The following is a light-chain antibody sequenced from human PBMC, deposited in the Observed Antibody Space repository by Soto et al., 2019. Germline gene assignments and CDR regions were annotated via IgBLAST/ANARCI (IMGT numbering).Light chain of an antibody. CDR2: DVS. CDR1: SSDVGGYNY. J-gene: IGLJ2*01. V-gene: IGLV2-14*01. Sequence: QSALTQPASVSGSPGQSITISCTGTSSDVGGYNYVSWYQQHPGKAPKLMIYDVSNRPSGVSNRFSGSKSGNTASLTISGLQAEDEADYYCSSYSSSSTPHVVFGGGTKLTVL. CDR3: SSYSSSSTPHVV.